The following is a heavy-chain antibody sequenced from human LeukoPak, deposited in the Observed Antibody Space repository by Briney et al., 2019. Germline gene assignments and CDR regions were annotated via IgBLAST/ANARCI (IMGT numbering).Heavy chain of an antibody. Sequence: PGGSLRLSCAASGFTFSSYGMHWVRQAPGKGLEWVAFIRYDGSNKYYADSVKGRFTISRDNSKNTLYLQMNSLRAEDTAVYYCAKDLLEVMAEGDYFDYWGQGTLVTVSS. CDR2: IRYDGSNK. V-gene: IGHV3-30*02. CDR3: AKDLLEVMAEGDYFDY. CDR1: GFTFSSYG. J-gene: IGHJ4*02. D-gene: IGHD2-8*01.